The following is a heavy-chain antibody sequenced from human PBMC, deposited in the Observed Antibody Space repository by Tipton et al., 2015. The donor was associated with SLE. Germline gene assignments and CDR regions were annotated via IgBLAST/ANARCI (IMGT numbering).Heavy chain of an antibody. CDR2: IYYSGST. CDR3: ARSGQWLVQDAFDI. CDR1: GGSFSGYY. Sequence: LRLSCAVYGGSFSGYYWSWIRQPPGKGLEWIGYIYYSGSTNYNPSLKSRVTISVDTSKNQFSLKLSSVTAADTAVYYCARSGQWLVQDAFDIWGQGTMVTVSS. V-gene: IGHV4-59*01. J-gene: IGHJ3*02. D-gene: IGHD6-19*01.